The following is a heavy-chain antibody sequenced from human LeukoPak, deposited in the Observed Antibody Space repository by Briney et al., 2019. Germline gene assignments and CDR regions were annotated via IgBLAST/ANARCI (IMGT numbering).Heavy chain of an antibody. CDR1: GFTFSSYW. CDR2: INTDGSST. Sequence: LPGGSLRLSCAASGFTFSSYWMHWVRQAPGKGLVWVSRINTDGSSTSYADSVKGRFTISRDNAKNTLYLQMNSLRAEDTAVYYCARVSLSGATRAEDYWGQGTLVTVSS. D-gene: IGHD1-26*01. J-gene: IGHJ4*02. V-gene: IGHV3-74*01. CDR3: ARVSLSGATRAEDY.